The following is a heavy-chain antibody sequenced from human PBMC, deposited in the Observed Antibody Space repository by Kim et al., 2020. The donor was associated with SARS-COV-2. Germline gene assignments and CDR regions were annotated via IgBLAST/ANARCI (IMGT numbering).Heavy chain of an antibody. J-gene: IGHJ4*02. Sequence: ASGKARFTISRDNAKNSLYLQMNSLRAEDTAVYYCARESRGYSYGYIDNWGQGTLVTVSS. CDR3: ARESRGYSYGYIDN. D-gene: IGHD5-18*01. V-gene: IGHV3-48*03.